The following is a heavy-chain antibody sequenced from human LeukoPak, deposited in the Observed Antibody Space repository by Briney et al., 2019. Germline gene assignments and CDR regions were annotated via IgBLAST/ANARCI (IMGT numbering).Heavy chain of an antibody. V-gene: IGHV4-39*01. CDR3: ARRRFVRGPDVVNPFDY. J-gene: IGHJ4*02. CDR1: GGSISSTFYY. Sequence: SSETLSLTCTVSGGSISSTFYYWGWIRQPPGKGLEWIGSINYSGSTYYNPSLKSRVTISVDTSKNQFSLKLSSVTAADTAVYYCARRRFVRGPDVVNPFDYWGQGTLVTVSS. CDR2: INYSGST. D-gene: IGHD2-8*01.